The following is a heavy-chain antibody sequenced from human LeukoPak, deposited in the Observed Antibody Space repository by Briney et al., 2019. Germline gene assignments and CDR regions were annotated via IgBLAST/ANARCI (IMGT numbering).Heavy chain of an antibody. CDR3: ARGRDGSGSYWFDY. Sequence: PSETLSLTCTVAGASISSHFWSWIRQPPGKGLEWIGYTYYSGPTRFNPSLKSRATISVDPSKKQLSLKLTSVTPADTAVYYCARGRDGSGSYWFDYWGQGTLVTVSS. CDR2: TYYSGPT. V-gene: IGHV4-59*11. J-gene: IGHJ4*02. D-gene: IGHD3-10*01. CDR1: GASISSHF.